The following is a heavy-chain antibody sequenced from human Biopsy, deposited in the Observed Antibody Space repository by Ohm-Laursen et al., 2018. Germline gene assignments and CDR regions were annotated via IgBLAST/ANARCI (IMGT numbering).Heavy chain of an antibody. V-gene: IGHV4-31*02. CDR2: IYYSGRT. CDR3: ARLGSGDYFPTFFDF. CDR1: GGSINSGGYY. Sequence: PSETLSLTCTVSGGSINSGGYYWSWIRQHPGKGLEWIGYIYYSGRTYYNPSLKSRLSISVDTSKNQFSLKLSSVTAADTAVYYCARLGSGDYFPTFFDFWGQGVLVTVSS. J-gene: IGHJ4*02. D-gene: IGHD5-12*01.